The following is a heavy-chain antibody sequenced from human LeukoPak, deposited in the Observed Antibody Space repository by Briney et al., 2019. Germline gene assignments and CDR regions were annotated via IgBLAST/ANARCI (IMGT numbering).Heavy chain of an antibody. V-gene: IGHV3-21*01. CDR2: ISSSSGSI. J-gene: IGHJ4*02. CDR1: GFTFSSYS. CDR3: ARDWNYFSC. D-gene: IGHD1-1*01. Sequence: PGGSLRLSCAASGFTFSSYSMNWVRQAPGKGLEWVSSISSSSGSIYYADSVKGRFTISRDNAKNSLYLQMNSLRVEDTADYYCARDWNYFSCWGQGTLVTVSS.